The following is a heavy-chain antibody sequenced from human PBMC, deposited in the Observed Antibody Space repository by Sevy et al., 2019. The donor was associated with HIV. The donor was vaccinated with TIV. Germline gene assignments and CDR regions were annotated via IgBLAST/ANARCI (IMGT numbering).Heavy chain of an antibody. V-gene: IGHV3-30-3*01. J-gene: IGHJ6*02. CDR3: ARDSVVVPAARYYYGMDV. CDR2: ISYDGSNK. Sequence: GGSLRLSCAASGFTFSSYAMHWVRQAPGKGLEWVAVISYDGSNKYYADSVKGRFTISGDNSKNTLYLQMNSLRAEDTAVYYCARDSVVVPAARYYYGMDVWGQGTTVTVSS. CDR1: GFTFSSYA. D-gene: IGHD2-2*01.